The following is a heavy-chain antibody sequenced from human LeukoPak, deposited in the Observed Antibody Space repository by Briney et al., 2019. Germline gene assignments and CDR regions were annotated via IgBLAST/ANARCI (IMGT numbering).Heavy chain of an antibody. CDR3: AIPYAPRGYFPDY. J-gene: IGHJ4*02. D-gene: IGHD3-22*01. V-gene: IGHV3-21*01. Sequence: GGSLRLSCAASGFTFSSYSMNWVRQAPGKGLEWVSSISRGSDHIFYADSMKGRFTISRDNAKNSLYLQMNSLGAEDTAVYYCAIPYAPRGYFPDYWGPGTLVTVSS. CDR2: ISRGSDHI. CDR1: GFTFSSYS.